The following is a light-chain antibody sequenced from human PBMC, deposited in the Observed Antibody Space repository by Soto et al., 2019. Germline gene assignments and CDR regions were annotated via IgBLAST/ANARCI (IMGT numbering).Light chain of an antibody. CDR3: QQYGSSPQT. V-gene: IGKV3-20*01. Sequence: EVVLTQYPGTLSLSPGERATLSCRTSQSVSSSYLAWYQQKPGQAPRLLIYGASSRATGIPDRFSGSGSGTDFTLTISRLEPEDFAVYYCQQYGSSPQTFGQGTKADIK. CDR1: QSVSSSY. CDR2: GAS. J-gene: IGKJ1*01.